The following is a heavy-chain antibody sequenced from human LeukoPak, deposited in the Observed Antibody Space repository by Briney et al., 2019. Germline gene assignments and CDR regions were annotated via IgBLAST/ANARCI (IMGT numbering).Heavy chain of an antibody. CDR1: VGTFSSYA. CDR3: ARGARSGWSTYNWFEP. CDR2: IIPIFGTA. Sequence: SVKVSCKASVGTFSSYAISWVRQAPGQGLEWMGRIIPIFGTANYAQKLQGRVTFTTDESTTTAYMELSSLRSEDTAVYYCARGARSGWSTYNWFEPCGQGTLVTVSS. D-gene: IGHD6-19*01. J-gene: IGHJ5*02. V-gene: IGHV1-69*05.